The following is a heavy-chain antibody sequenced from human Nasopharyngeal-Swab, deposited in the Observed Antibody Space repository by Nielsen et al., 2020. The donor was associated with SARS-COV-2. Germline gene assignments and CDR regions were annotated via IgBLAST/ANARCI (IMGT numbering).Heavy chain of an antibody. J-gene: IGHJ4*02. CDR3: ASDSGSFSPAHAY. CDR1: GFTFSRYW. CDR2: INSDGSST. D-gene: IGHD3-10*01. V-gene: IGHV3-74*01. Sequence: GESLRLSCAASGFTFSRYWMHWVRQAPGKGLVWVSRINSDGSSTIYADSVKGRFTISRDNAKNTLYLQMNTLGAEDTAVYYCASDSGSFSPAHAYWGQGTLVTVSS.